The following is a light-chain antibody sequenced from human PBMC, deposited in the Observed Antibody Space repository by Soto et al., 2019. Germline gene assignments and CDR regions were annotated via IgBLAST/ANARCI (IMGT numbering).Light chain of an antibody. CDR3: GTWDSSLSAYYV. CDR1: SSNIGNNF. CDR2: ENN. J-gene: IGLJ1*01. Sequence: SSSNIGNNFVSWYQQLPGTAPKLLIYENNKRPSGIPDRFSGSKSGTSATLGITGLQTGDEADYYCGTWDSSLSAYYVFGTGTKVTVL. V-gene: IGLV1-51*02.